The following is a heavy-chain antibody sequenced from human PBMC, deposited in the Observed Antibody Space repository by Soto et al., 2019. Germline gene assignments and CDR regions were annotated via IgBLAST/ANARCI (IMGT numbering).Heavy chain of an antibody. CDR3: XXXXXXGFGDSVPAGFDY. V-gene: IGHV3-33*01. CDR1: GFIFGRFG. D-gene: IGHD2-21*02. CDR2: IWNDGSNK. Sequence: QVQLVESGGGVVQPGRSLKLSCAASGFIFGRFGMHWVRQPPGKGLEWVAVIWNDGSNKLYADSVQGRFTISRDNSKXXXXXXXXXXXXXXXXXXXXXXXXXXGFGDSVPAGFDYWGQGTLVTVSS. J-gene: IGHJ4*02.